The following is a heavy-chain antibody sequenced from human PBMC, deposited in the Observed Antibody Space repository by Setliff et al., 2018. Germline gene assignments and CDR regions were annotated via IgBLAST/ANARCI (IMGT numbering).Heavy chain of an antibody. J-gene: IGHJ4*02. Sequence: ASVKVSCKASGYTFTNFSITWVRQAPGQGLEWMGWINNFNTNYAQKLQGRVTMAIDTSTSTAYMELRSLRSDDTAVYYCARINFYESSGYYYAPDFWGQGTLVTVSS. CDR3: ARINFYESSGYYYAPDF. V-gene: IGHV1-18*01. CDR1: GYTFTNFS. D-gene: IGHD3-22*01. CDR2: INNFNT.